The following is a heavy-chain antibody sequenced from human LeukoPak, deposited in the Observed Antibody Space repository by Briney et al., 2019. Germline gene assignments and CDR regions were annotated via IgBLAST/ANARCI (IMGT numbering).Heavy chain of an antibody. Sequence: SETLSLTCTVSGGSISSSSYYWGWIRQPPGKGLEWIGYIYYSGSTYYNPSLKSRVTISVDTSKNQFSLKLSSVTAADTAVYYCARARGNFDYWGQGTLVTVSS. V-gene: IGHV4-31*03. CDR2: IYYSGST. J-gene: IGHJ4*02. CDR1: GGSISSSSYY. D-gene: IGHD3-10*01. CDR3: ARARGNFDY.